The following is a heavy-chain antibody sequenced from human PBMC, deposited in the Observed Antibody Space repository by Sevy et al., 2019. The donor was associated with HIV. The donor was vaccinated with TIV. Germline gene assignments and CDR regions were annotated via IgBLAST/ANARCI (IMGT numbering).Heavy chain of an antibody. CDR3: ATSRSGYFDSSGYYIY. Sequence: GESLKISCKGSGYSFTSHWIGWVRHTPGKGLEWMGIIYPDDSDTRYSPSFEGQVTFSADKSISTAYLQWSSLKASDTAMYYCATSRSGYFDSSGYYIYWGQGTLVTVSS. V-gene: IGHV5-51*01. D-gene: IGHD3-22*01. CDR1: GYSFTSHW. CDR2: IYPDDSDT. J-gene: IGHJ4*02.